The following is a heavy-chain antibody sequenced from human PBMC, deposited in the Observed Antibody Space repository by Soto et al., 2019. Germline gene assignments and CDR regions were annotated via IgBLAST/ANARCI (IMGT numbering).Heavy chain of an antibody. CDR1: GGTFSSYA. J-gene: IGHJ6*02. CDR3: ARAGYCTNGVCPNYYYYGMDV. D-gene: IGHD2-8*01. V-gene: IGHV1-69*13. CDR2: IIPIFGTA. Sequence: SVKVSCKASGGTFSSYAISWVRQAPGQGLEWMGGIIPIFGTANYAQKFQGRVTITADESTSTAYMELSSLRSEDTAVYYCARAGYCTNGVCPNYYYYGMDVCGQGTTVTVSS.